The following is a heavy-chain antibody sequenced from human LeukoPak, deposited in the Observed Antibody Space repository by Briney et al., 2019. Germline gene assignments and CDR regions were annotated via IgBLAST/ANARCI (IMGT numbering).Heavy chain of an antibody. CDR1: GFTFSNAW. CDR3: TRHEEGWHDYGDYVTPGPRKPIDY. Sequence: GGSLRLSCAASGFTFSNAWMSWVRQAPGKGLEWVGRIKSKTDGGTTDYAAPVKGRFTISRDDSKNTAYLQMNSLKTEDTAVYYCTRHEEGWHDYGDYVTPGPRKPIDYWGQGTLVTVSS. CDR2: IKSKTDGGTT. D-gene: IGHD4-17*01. V-gene: IGHV3-15*01. J-gene: IGHJ4*02.